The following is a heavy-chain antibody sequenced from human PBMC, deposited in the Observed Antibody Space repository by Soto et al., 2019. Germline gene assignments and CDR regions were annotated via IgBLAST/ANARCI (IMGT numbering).Heavy chain of an antibody. Sequence: EEQLLESGGGLVQPGGSLRLSCAASCLSFSSYGMSWVRQAPGKGLEWVSGISGGGDSTYYADSVKGRFTISRDKSKNTLYLQMNSLRAEDTAVYYCARGQSDSGDSDVWFEPWGQGTMVSVSS. CDR3: ARGQSDSGDSDVWFEP. CDR2: ISGGGDST. J-gene: IGHJ5*02. CDR1: CLSFSSYG. D-gene: IGHD4-17*01. V-gene: IGHV3-23*01.